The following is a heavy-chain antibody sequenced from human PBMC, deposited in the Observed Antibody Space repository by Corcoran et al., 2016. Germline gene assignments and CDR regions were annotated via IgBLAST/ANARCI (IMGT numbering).Heavy chain of an antibody. CDR2: IKQDGSEK. Sequence: EVQLVESGGGLVQPGGSLRLSCAASGFTFSSYWMSWVRQAPGKGLEWVANIKQDGSEKYYVDSVKGRFTISRDNAKNSLYLQMNSLRAETSAVYYCARGSLRKRITFGGVIVTDFDYLGQGTLVTVSS. V-gene: IGHV3-7*01. CDR3: ARGSLRKRITFGGVIVTDFDY. J-gene: IGHJ4*02. D-gene: IGHD3-16*02. CDR1: GFTFSSYW.